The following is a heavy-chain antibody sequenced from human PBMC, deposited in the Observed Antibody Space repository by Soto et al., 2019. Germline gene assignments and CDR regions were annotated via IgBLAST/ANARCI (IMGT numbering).Heavy chain of an antibody. CDR1: GFTFSDYY. J-gene: IGHJ3*02. D-gene: IGHD2-15*01. CDR2: ISSSGTGI. CDR3: ARAYSDAFDI. V-gene: IGHV3-11*01. Sequence: PGGSLRLSCAASGFTFSDYYMTWIRQAPGKGLEWVSYISSSGTGIYYPDSVRGRFTISRDNGKNSLYLQMSSLRVEDTAVYYCARAYSDAFDIWGQGTMVTVSS.